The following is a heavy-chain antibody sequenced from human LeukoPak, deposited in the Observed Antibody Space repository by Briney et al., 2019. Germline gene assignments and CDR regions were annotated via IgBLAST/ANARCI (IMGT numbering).Heavy chain of an antibody. Sequence: ASVKASCKASGSFITSYGISWVRPAPGRGLERMGWIRDYNGNTNYAQKLQGRVTMTADTSTSTAYMELRSLRSDDTAVYYCARIEYSTGGIFDYLGQGTLVTVSS. D-gene: IGHD6-6*01. CDR3: ARIEYSTGGIFDY. CDR2: IRDYNGNT. V-gene: IGHV1-18*01. J-gene: IGHJ4*02. CDR1: GSFITSYG.